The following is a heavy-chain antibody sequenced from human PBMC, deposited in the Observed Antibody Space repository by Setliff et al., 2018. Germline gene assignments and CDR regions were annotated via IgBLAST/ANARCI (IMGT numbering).Heavy chain of an antibody. CDR1: GYSFSDSA. D-gene: IGHD2-8*01. CDR3: SRFVRFCTTSTCQGASASEH. CDR2: ISGYDGNT. J-gene: IGHJ4*02. Sequence: ASVKVSCKASGYSFSDSAVSWVRQAPGQGLEWMGWISGYDGNTKYAQNLHGRVTMTTDTSTTTAYMELRSLRSDGTAVYYCSRFVRFCTTSTCQGASASEHWGQGTLVTVSS. V-gene: IGHV1-18*01.